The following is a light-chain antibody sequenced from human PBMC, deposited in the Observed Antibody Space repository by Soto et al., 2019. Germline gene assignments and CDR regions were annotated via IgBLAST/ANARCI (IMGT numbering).Light chain of an antibody. CDR2: DAS. CDR3: HQYGSSRT. J-gene: IGKJ1*01. CDR1: QSVDNY. Sequence: EIVLTQSPDTLSLSPGERATLSCRASQSVDNYLAWYQQRPGQAPRLLIYDASNRASGIPARFSGSGSGTDFTLTISRLEPEDFAVYYCHQYGSSRTFGQGTKV. V-gene: IGKV3-20*01.